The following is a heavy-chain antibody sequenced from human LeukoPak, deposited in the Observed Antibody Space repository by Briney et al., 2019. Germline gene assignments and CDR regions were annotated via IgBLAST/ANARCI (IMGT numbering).Heavy chain of an antibody. Sequence: PGGSLRLSCAASGFTASRNYMSWVRQAPGKGLEWVSVISSGDTTYYADSVKGRFTISRDSSKNTLYLQMNSLRAEDTAVYFCARGPRLERHGMDVWGQGTTVTVSS. D-gene: IGHD1-1*01. CDR2: ISSGDTT. CDR1: GFTASRNY. J-gene: IGHJ6*02. CDR3: ARGPRLERHGMDV. V-gene: IGHV3-66*01.